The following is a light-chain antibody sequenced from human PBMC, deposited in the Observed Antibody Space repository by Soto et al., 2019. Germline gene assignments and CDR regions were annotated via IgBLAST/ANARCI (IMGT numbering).Light chain of an antibody. CDR3: QQYGSSPSIT. CDR1: QSVSSSY. V-gene: IGKV3-20*01. Sequence: EIVLTQSPGTLSLSPGERATLSCRASQSVSSSYLAWYQQKPGQAPRLLIYGASSRATGIPDRFSGSGSGTDFTLTISRLEPEDFAVYYCQQYGSSPSITFGQATRLEIK. J-gene: IGKJ5*01. CDR2: GAS.